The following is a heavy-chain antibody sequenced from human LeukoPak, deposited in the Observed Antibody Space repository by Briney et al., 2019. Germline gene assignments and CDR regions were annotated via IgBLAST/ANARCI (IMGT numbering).Heavy chain of an antibody. D-gene: IGHD6-19*01. CDR2: INPNSGGT. CDR1: VYTLTRYD. V-gene: IGHV1-2*02. CDR3: ARDLWGHGVAGTGY. Sequence: ASVTVSYTPSVYTLTRYDMHWVRQAPRHGLEWMGWINPNSGGTNYAQKFQGRVTMTRDTSISTAYMELSRLRSADTAVYYCARDLWGHGVAGTGYCGQGTLVTVSS. J-gene: IGHJ4*02.